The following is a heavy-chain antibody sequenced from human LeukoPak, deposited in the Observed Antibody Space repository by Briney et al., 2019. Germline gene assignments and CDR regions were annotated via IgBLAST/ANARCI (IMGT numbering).Heavy chain of an antibody. CDR2: IRSKAYGGTT. Sequence: PGGSLRLSCTASGFTFGDYAMDWSRQAPGKGLEWVGFIRSKAYGGTTEYAASVKGRFTISRDESKSIAYLQMNSLKTEDTAVYYCTREWELPGTDFDYWGQGTLVTVSS. V-gene: IGHV3-49*03. D-gene: IGHD1-26*01. CDR3: TREWELPGTDFDY. CDR1: GFTFGDYA. J-gene: IGHJ4*02.